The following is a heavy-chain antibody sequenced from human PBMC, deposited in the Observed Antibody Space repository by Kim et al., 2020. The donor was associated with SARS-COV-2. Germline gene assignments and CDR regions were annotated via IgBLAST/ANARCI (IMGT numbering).Heavy chain of an antibody. J-gene: IGHJ5*02. CDR1: GGSFSGYY. CDR2: INHSGST. CDR3: ARGHQGWFDP. Sequence: SETLSLTCAVYGGSFSGYYWSWIRQPPGKGLEWIGEINHSGSTNYNPSLKSRVTISVDTSKNQFSLKLSSVTAADTAVYYCARGHQGWFDPWGQGTLVTVSS. D-gene: IGHD2-2*01. V-gene: IGHV4-34*01.